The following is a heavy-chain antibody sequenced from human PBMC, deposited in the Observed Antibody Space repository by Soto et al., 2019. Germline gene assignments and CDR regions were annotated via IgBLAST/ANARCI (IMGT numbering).Heavy chain of an antibody. CDR2: ISAYNGIT. Sequence: ASVKVSCKASGYTFTSYGFSWVRQAPGQGLEWMGWISAYNGITNYAQKLQGRVTMTTDTSTSTAYMELRSLRSDDTAVYFCARTAYYYDTSGQGAFDIWGQGTMVTVSS. D-gene: IGHD3-22*01. CDR1: GYTFTSYG. V-gene: IGHV1-18*01. CDR3: ARTAYYYDTSGQGAFDI. J-gene: IGHJ3*02.